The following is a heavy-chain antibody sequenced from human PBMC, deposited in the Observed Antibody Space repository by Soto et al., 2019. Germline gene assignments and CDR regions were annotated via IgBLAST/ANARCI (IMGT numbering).Heavy chain of an antibody. CDR2: TYYRSKWYN. V-gene: IGHV6-1*01. J-gene: IGHJ5*01. D-gene: IGHD2-2*01. CDR1: GDSVSSNSAA. Sequence: SQTLSLTCAISGDSVSSNSAAWNWIRQSPSRGLEWLGRTYYRSKWYNDYAVSVKSQITINPDTSKQQFSLQLISATTEQTAVYCGGRCFTYCSSESGWTLCQYDS. CDR3: GRCFTYCSSESGWTLCQYDS.